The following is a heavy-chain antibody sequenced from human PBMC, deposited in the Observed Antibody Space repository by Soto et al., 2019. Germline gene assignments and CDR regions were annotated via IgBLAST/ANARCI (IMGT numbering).Heavy chain of an antibody. J-gene: IGHJ5*02. CDR1: GFTFSSYA. CDR2: ISYDGSNK. Sequence: QVQLVESGGGVVQPGRSLRLSCAASGFTFSSYAMHWVRQAPGKGLEWVAVISYDGSNKYYAESVKGRFTISRDNSKNTLYLQINSLGAEDTAVYYCARDFGWFDPLGQGTLVTVSS. D-gene: IGHD3-3*01. V-gene: IGHV3-30-3*01. CDR3: ARDFGWFDP.